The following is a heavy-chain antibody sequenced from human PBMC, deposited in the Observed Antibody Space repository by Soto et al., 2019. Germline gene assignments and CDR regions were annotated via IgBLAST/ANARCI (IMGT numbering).Heavy chain of an antibody. CDR3: ARSNYGDYEGRDAFDI. CDR1: GFTLSVFG. D-gene: IGHD4-17*01. Sequence: QVHLVESGGGVVQPGRSLRLSCAASGFTLSVFGMHWVRQAPGKGLEWVAVMWNDGNKEYYADSVKDRFTISRDSSKNTLDLQMNSLRAEDTAIYYCARSNYGDYEGRDAFDIWGPGTMLTVSS. V-gene: IGHV3-33*01. J-gene: IGHJ3*02. CDR2: MWNDGNKE.